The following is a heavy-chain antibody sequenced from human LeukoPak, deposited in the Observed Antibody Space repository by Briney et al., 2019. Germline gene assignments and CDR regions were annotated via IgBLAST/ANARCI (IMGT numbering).Heavy chain of an antibody. D-gene: IGHD1-26*01. CDR3: ARGGSFSGTDAFDI. J-gene: IGHJ3*02. V-gene: IGHV1-2*02. Sequence: ASVKVSCKASGYTFTGYYMHWVRQAPGQGLEWMGWINPNSGGTNYAQKFQGRVTMTRDTSISTAYMELSRLRSDDTAVYYRARGGSFSGTDAFDIWGQGTMVTVSS. CDR2: INPNSGGT. CDR1: GYTFTGYY.